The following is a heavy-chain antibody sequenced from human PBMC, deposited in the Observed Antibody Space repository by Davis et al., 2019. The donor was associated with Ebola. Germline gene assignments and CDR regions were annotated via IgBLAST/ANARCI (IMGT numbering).Heavy chain of an antibody. Sequence: GGSLRLSCAASGFTFSSYSMNWVRQAPGKGLEWVSSISSSSSYTNYADSVKGRFTISRDNAKNSLYLQMNSLRAEDTAVYYCARDGGAYSYGYHSDYWGQGTLVTVSS. D-gene: IGHD5-18*01. CDR3: ARDGGAYSYGYHSDY. V-gene: IGHV3-21*01. CDR1: GFTFSSYS. J-gene: IGHJ4*02. CDR2: ISSSSSYT.